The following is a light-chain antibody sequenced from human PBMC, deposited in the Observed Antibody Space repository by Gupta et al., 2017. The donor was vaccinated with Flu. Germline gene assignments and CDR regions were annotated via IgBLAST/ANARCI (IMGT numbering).Light chain of an antibody. J-gene: IGKJ2*02. CDR3: QQRHRTPSI. CDR1: QRISSY. Sequence: DIQMTQSPSSLSASVGDRVTITCRASQRISSYLNWYQQKPGKAPKLLIYAASRVQSGVPSRFSGSGSGTDFTLTISRLQPEDVATYYCQQRHRTPSIFGQGTKLEIK. V-gene: IGKV1-39*01. CDR2: AAS.